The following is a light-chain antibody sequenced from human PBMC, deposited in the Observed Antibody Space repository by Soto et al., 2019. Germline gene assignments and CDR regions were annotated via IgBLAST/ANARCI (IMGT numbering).Light chain of an antibody. V-gene: IGLV1-40*01. J-gene: IGLJ2*01. CDR1: SSNIGAGYD. CDR2: DNN. Sequence: HSVLTQPPSVSGAPGQRVTISCTGSSSNIGAGYDVHWYQQPPGTAPKLLIYDNNNRPSGVPDRFSGSKSGTSASLAIAGLQAEDEGAYYCQTYDSNLSGDVVFGGGTKLTVL. CDR3: QTYDSNLSGDVV.